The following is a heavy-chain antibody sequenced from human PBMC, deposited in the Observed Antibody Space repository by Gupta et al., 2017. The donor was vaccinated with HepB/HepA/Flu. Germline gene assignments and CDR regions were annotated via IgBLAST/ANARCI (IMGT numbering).Heavy chain of an antibody. CDR1: QFTFSTYE. Sequence: EVQLVESGGGLAQPGGSLRLSCAASQFTFSTYEMNWVRQAPGKGLEWVSAISTGGSATYYADSVKGRFAISRDNAKKSLYLQMNSLRAEDTAIYYCTTTLYGDSNTYWGQGTLVTVSS. J-gene: IGHJ4*02. CDR2: ISTGGSAT. V-gene: IGHV3-48*03. D-gene: IGHD4-17*01. CDR3: TTTLYGDSNTY.